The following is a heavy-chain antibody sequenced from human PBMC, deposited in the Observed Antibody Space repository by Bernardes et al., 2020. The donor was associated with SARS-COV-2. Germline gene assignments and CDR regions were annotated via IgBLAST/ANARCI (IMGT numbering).Heavy chain of an antibody. CDR2: ISWNNGSI. CDR1: GFTFDDYA. CDR3: AKLHGFEDAFDI. Sequence: SLSLTSAASGFTFDDYAMHWVRQAPGKGLEWVSGISWNNGSIGYADSVKGRFTISRDNAKNSLYLQMNSLRAEDTALYYCAKLHGFEDAFDIWGQGTMVTVSS. J-gene: IGHJ3*02. V-gene: IGHV3-9*01.